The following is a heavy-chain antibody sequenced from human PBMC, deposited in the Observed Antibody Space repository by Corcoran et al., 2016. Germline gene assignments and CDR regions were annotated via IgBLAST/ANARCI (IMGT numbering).Heavy chain of an antibody. CDR2: IDWDDDK. J-gene: IGHJ6*02. V-gene: IGHV2-70*01. D-gene: IGHD3-3*01. CDR3: ARTRRHTIFGVVTSYGMDV. Sequence: QVTLRESGPALVKPTQTLTLTCTFSGFSLSTSGMCVSWIRQPPGKALEWLALIDWDDDKYYSTSLKTRLTISKDTSKNQVVLTMTNMDPVYTATYYCARTRRHTIFGVVTSYGMDVWGQGTTVTVSS. CDR1: GFSLSTSGMC.